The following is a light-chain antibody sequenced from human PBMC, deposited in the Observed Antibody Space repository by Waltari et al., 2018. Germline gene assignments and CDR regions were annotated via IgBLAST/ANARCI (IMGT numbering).Light chain of an antibody. CDR3: QQRHDWRRN. V-gene: IGKV3-11*01. CDR1: QSVRSY. Sequence: EILLTQSPVTLSVSSGERATLSCKASQSVRSYLAWYQQIPGQAPRLHIYDASNRASGIPARFSGSGSGTDFTLTISSVEPEGLAVYYCQQRHDWRRNFGGGTKSEIK. CDR2: DAS. J-gene: IGKJ4*01.